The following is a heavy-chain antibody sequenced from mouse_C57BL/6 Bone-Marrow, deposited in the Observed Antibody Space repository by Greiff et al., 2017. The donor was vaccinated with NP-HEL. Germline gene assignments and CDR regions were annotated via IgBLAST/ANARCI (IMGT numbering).Heavy chain of an antibody. Sequence: EVQVVESGGGLVQPGGSLKLSCAASGFTFSDYGMAWVRQAPRKGPEWVAFISNLAYSIYYADTVTGRFTISRENAKNTLYLEMSSLRSEDTAMYYCARHEGFAYWGQGTLVTVSA. CDR3: ARHEGFAY. CDR2: ISNLAYSI. CDR1: GFTFSDYG. V-gene: IGHV5-15*01. J-gene: IGHJ3*01.